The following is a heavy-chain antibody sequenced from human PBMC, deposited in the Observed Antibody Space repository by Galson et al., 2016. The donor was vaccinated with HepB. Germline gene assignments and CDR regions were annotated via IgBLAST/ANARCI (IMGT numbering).Heavy chain of an antibody. J-gene: IGHJ4*02. CDR3: ARGPSTEAYDY. D-gene: IGHD2/OR15-2a*01. CDR1: GYPFTGYF. CDR2: INPSTGDT. V-gene: IGHV1-2*04. Sequence: SVKVSCKASGYPFTGYFIHWMRQAPGQGLEWMGWINPSTGDTNYAQRFQGWVTMNRDTSISKVYMELTSLTSDDTAMYYCARGPSTEAYDYWGQGTLVTVSS.